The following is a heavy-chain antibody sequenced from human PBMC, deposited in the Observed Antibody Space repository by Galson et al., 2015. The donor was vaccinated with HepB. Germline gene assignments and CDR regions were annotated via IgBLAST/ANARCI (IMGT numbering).Heavy chain of an antibody. Sequence: SETLSLTCTVSGGSISSSSYYRGWIRQPPGKGLEWIGSIYYSGSTYYNPSLKSRVTISVDTSKNQFSLKLSSVTAADTAVYYCARLGGYGAFEWSYGMDVWGQGTTVTVSS. CDR2: IYYSGST. J-gene: IGHJ6*02. CDR3: ARLGGYGAFEWSYGMDV. D-gene: IGHD5-12*01. V-gene: IGHV4-39*01. CDR1: GGSISSSSYY.